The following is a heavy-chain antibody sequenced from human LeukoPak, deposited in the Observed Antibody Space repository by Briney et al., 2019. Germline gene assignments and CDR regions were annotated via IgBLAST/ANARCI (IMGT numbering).Heavy chain of an antibody. CDR1: TFIFSSCD. J-gene: IGHJ4*02. V-gene: IGHV3-23*01. Sequence: PGGSLRLSCAASTFIFSSCDMSWVRQAPGKGLEWVSAISGSGYSTYYADSVQGRFTISNDNSRNTLYLEINNLKVEDPGVYYCAQGPLVRGLTYDQWGQVTLVTVSS. CDR3: AQGPLVRGLTYDQ. CDR2: ISGSGYST. D-gene: IGHD3-10*01.